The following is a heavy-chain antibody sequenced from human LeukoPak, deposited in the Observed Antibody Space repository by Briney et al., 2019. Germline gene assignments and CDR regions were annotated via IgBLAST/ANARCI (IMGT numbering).Heavy chain of an antibody. V-gene: IGHV3-30*04. CDR2: ISYDGSNK. J-gene: IGHJ4*02. Sequence: WGSLRLSCAASGFTFSSYAIHWVRQAPGKGLEWVAVISYDGSNKYYADSVKGRFTISRDNSKNTLYLQMNSLRAEDTAVYYCAREDDILTGPFDYWGQGTLVTVSS. D-gene: IGHD3-9*01. CDR1: GFTFSSYA. CDR3: AREDDILTGPFDY.